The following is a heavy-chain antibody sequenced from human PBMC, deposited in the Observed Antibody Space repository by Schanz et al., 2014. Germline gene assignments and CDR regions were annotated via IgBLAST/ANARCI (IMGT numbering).Heavy chain of an antibody. Sequence: VQLVESGGGLVQPGGSLRLSCAASGFTFSAYGMHWVRQAPGKGLEWVAVIWYDGNNKYYADSVKGRFTISRDNSKNTLYLQMDTLRVEDTAMFYCARDMTIAPAWGQGTLVTVSS. CDR3: ARDMTIAPA. CDR1: GFTFSAYG. D-gene: IGHD6-13*01. CDR2: IWYDGNNK. V-gene: IGHV3-33*08. J-gene: IGHJ5*02.